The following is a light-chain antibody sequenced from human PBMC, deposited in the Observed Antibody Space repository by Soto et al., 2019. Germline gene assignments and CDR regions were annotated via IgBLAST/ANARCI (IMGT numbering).Light chain of an antibody. V-gene: IGKV3-20*01. CDR3: QHYGSSPPLA. CDR1: QSVSSVF. CDR2: GAS. J-gene: IGKJ4*01. Sequence: EFVLTQSPGTLSLSPGERATLSCRASQSVSSVFLAWYQQKPGQPPRLLIYGASTRGSGIPDRFSGSGSGTDFTHTISRLEPEDFAVYYCQHYGSSPPLAFGGGTKVDIK.